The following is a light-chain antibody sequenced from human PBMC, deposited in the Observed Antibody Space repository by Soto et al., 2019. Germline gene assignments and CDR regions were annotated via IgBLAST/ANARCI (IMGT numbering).Light chain of an antibody. J-gene: IGKJ4*01. V-gene: IGKV2-28*01. CDR1: QSLLDSNGYNS. CDR3: MQALQTPLT. CDR2: LGS. Sequence: DIVMTQSPLSLTVTPGEPASISCRSSQSLLDSNGYNSLDWYLQKPGQSPQVLIYLGSNRASGVPDRFSGSGSGPDFTLRISRVEAEDVGIYYCMQALQTPLTFGGGTKVEIK.